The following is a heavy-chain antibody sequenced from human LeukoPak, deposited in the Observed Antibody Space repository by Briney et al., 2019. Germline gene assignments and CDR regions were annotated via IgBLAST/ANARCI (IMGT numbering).Heavy chain of an antibody. J-gene: IGHJ4*02. CDR2: ISSSGSTI. D-gene: IGHD5-24*01. CDR3: ARALGRWLQIRPGYFDY. Sequence: GGSLRLSCAASGFTFSDYYMSWIRQAPGKGLEWVSYISSSGSTIYYAHSVKGRFTISRDNAKNSLYLQMNSLRAEDTAVYYCARALGRWLQIRPGYFDYWGQGTLVTVSS. V-gene: IGHV3-11*01. CDR1: GFTFSDYY.